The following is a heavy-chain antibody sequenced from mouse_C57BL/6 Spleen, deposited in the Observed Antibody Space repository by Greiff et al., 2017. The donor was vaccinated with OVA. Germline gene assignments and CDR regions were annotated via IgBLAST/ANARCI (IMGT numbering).Heavy chain of an antibody. CDR3: AIPYYITYVPFAY. D-gene: IGHD2-5*01. J-gene: IGHJ3*01. CDR2: IDPSDSYT. V-gene: IGHV1-50*01. Sequence: QVQLQQPGAELVKPGASVKLSCKASGYTFTSYWMQWVKQRPGQGLEWIGEIDPSDSYTNYNQKFTGKATLTVDTSSSTAYMQLSSLTSEDSAVYYCAIPYYITYVPFAYWGQGTLVTVSA. CDR1: GYTFTSYW.